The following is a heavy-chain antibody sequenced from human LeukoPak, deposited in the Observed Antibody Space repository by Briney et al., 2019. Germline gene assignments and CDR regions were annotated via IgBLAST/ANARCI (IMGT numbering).Heavy chain of an antibody. CDR1: GGSISRSSYY. J-gene: IGHJ1*01. CDR3: ARVSDISALGDKYFQH. V-gene: IGHV4-39*01. D-gene: IGHD3-22*01. CDR2: IYYSGST. Sequence: PSETLSLTCTVSGGSISRSSYYWGWISQPPGKGLEWIGSIYYSGSTYYNPFLKSRVTISVDTSKNQFSLKLTSVTAADTAVYYCARVSDISALGDKYFQHRGQGTLVTVSS.